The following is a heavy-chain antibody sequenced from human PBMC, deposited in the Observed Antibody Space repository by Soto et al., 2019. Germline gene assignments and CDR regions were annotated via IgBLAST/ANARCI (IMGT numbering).Heavy chain of an antibody. CDR2: ISSNGGST. V-gene: IGHV3-64*01. CDR1: GFTFSRYA. D-gene: IGHD3-10*01. J-gene: IGHJ4*02. CDR3: ARSGDSYYFDY. Sequence: EVQMVESGGGLVQPGGSLRLCCAAFGFTFSRYAMHWVRQAQGQGLEYVSAISSNGGSTYYANSVKGRFTISRDNSKNTLYLQMGSLRAEDMAVYYCARSGDSYYFDYWGQGTLVTVSS.